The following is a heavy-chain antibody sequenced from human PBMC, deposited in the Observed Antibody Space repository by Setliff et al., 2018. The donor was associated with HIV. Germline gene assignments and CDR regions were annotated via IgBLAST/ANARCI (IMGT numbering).Heavy chain of an antibody. V-gene: IGHV4-61*09. CDR1: GGSINSGYYY. Sequence: PSETLSLTCTVSGGSINSGYYYWSWIRQPAGKGLEWIGHILTTGNTNYNPSLKSRVTISVDTSKNLFSLKLSSVTAADTAVYYCASVGSYRPLATDYWGQGTLVTVSS. CDR2: ILTTGNT. J-gene: IGHJ4*02. D-gene: IGHD1-26*01. CDR3: ASVGSYRPLATDY.